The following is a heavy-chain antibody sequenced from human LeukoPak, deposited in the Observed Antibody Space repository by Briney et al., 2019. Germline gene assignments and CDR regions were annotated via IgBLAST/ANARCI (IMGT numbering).Heavy chain of an antibody. V-gene: IGHV4-39*07. Sequence: SETLSLTCTVSGGSISSSSYYWGWIRQPPGKGLEWIGSIYYSGSTYYNPSLKSRVTISVDTSENQFSLKLSSVTAADTAVYYCARDLAGVPGGAFDIWGQGTMVTVSS. CDR1: GGSISSSSYY. CDR3: ARDLAGVPGGAFDI. CDR2: IYYSGST. D-gene: IGHD3-10*01. J-gene: IGHJ3*02.